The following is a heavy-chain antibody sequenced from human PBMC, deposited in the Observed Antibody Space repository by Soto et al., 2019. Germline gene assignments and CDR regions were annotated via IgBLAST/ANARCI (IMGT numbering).Heavy chain of an antibody. CDR3: ARPRDGYYLFDY. D-gene: IGHD1-26*01. Sequence: EVQLLESGGGLVQPGGSLRLSCAASGFTFSSYVMSWVRQAPGKGLEWVSGISGSGDSTYYADSVKGRFTISRDNSKNTLYVQMNSLRAEDTAVYYCARPRDGYYLFDYWGQGTLVTVSS. J-gene: IGHJ4*02. CDR2: ISGSGDST. V-gene: IGHV3-23*01. CDR1: GFTFSSYV.